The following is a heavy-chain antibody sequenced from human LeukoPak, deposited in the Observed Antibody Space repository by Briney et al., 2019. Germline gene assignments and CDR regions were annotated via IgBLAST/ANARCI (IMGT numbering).Heavy chain of an antibody. D-gene: IGHD5-24*01. CDR3: ARNRDGYNSFDY. Sequence: SETLSLTCTVSGGSINNGGYWSWIRQHPGKGLEWIGYIYYSGSSYYNPFLRSRVTISVDTSKNHFSLKLSSVAAADTAVYYCARNRDGYNSFDYWGQGTLVTVSS. CDR2: IYYSGSS. J-gene: IGHJ4*02. CDR1: GGSINNGGY. V-gene: IGHV4-31*03.